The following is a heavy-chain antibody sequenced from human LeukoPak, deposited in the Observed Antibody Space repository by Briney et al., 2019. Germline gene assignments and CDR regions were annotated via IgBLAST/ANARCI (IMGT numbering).Heavy chain of an antibody. CDR2: VNHDGTT. CDR3: ARVQDTTMGHFDY. Sequence: SETLSLTCAVYGGSFSNYYWGWIRQPPGKGLEWIGTVNHDGTTYHNPSLKSRVTISVDTSKNQFSLKLSSVTAADTAEYYCARVQDTTMGHFDYWGQGTLVTVSS. V-gene: IGHV4-34*01. D-gene: IGHD1-1*01. J-gene: IGHJ4*02. CDR1: GGSFSNYY.